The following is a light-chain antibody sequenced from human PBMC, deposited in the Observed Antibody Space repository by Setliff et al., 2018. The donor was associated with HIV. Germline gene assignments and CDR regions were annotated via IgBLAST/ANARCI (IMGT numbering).Light chain of an antibody. CDR1: SSDVGGYPY. V-gene: IGLV2-14*01. Sequence: QSALAHPAPVSGSPGQSVTISCTGTSSDVGGYPYVSWYQQYPVKVPKLMIYEVSNRPSGVSNRFSGSKSANMASLTISGLQAEDEADYYCSSYTSSSTLVFGTGTKVTVL. CDR2: EVS. J-gene: IGLJ1*01. CDR3: SSYTSSSTLV.